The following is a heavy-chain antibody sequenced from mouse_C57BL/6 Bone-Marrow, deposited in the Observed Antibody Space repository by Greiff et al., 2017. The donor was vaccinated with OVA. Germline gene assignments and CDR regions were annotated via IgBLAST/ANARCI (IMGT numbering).Heavy chain of an antibody. CDR1: GYSFTDYI. D-gene: IGHD1-1*01. J-gene: IGHJ1*03. Sequence: VQLQQSGPELVKPGASVKISCKASGYSFTDYIMNWVKQSNGKSLEWIGVINPNYGTTSYNQKFKGKATLTVDQSSSTAYMQLNSLTSEDSAVYYCAFYYGSSYRYFDVWGTGTTVTVSS. V-gene: IGHV1-39*01. CDR3: AFYYGSSYRYFDV. CDR2: INPNYGTT.